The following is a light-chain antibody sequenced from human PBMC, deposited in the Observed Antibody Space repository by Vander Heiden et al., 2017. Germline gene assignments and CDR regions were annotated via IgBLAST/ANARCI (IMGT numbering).Light chain of an antibody. Sequence: EIVMTQSPPTLSVSPGERATLSCRASQSVSSNLAWYQQKPGQAPRLLIYGASTRATGIPARFSGSGSGTEFTLTISSLQSEDFAVYYCQQYNNWPPTWTFGQGTKVEIK. CDR2: GAS. CDR1: QSVSSN. CDR3: QQYNNWPPTWT. J-gene: IGKJ1*01. V-gene: IGKV3-15*01.